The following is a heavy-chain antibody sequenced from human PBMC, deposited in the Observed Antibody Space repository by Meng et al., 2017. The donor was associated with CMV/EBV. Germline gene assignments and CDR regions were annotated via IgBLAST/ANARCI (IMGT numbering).Heavy chain of an antibody. CDR2: ISAYNGNT. D-gene: IGHD5-18*01. J-gene: IGHJ6*02. Sequence: ASVEVSCKASGYTFTSYGISWVRQAPGQGLEWMGWISAYNGNTNYAQKLQGRVTMTTDTSTSTAYMELRSLRAEDTAVYYCARGSGYSYGYYYYYYGMDVWGQGTTVTVSS. CDR1: GYTFTSYG. V-gene: IGHV1-18*01. CDR3: ARGSGYSYGYYYYYYGMDV.